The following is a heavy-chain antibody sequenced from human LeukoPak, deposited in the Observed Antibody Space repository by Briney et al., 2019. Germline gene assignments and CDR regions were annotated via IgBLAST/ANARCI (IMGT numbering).Heavy chain of an antibody. CDR3: ATMDFWSGYGGY. Sequence: SETLSLTXTVSGGSISSGSYYWSWIRQPAGKGLEWIGRIYTSGSTNYNPSLKSRVTISVDTSKNQFSLKLSSVTAADTAVYYCATMDFWSGYGGYWGQGTLVTVSS. J-gene: IGHJ4*02. V-gene: IGHV4-61*02. CDR1: GGSISSGSYY. D-gene: IGHD3-3*01. CDR2: IYTSGST.